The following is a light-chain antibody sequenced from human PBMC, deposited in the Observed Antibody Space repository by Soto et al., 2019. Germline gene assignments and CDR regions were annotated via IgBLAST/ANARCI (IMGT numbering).Light chain of an antibody. CDR2: GAS. CDR3: HQYGSSPQT. Sequence: EFVLTQSPGTLSLSPGETATLSCRASQSVSSNYLAWYQQKPGQAPRLLIYGASTRATGIADRFSGSGSGTDFTLSISRLEPEDVAVYYCHQYGSSPQTFGQGTKVEVK. V-gene: IGKV3-20*01. CDR1: QSVSSNY. J-gene: IGKJ1*01.